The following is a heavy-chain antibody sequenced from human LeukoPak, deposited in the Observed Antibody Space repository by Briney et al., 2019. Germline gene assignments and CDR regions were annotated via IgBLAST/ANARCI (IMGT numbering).Heavy chain of an antibody. V-gene: IGHV4-59*08. Sequence: SETLSLTCTVSGGSISSHYWSWIRQPPGKGLEWIGYMYNSGSTNNNPSLKSRVTISVDTSKNQFSLKLSSVTAADTAVYYCARHGVAHTYFDYWGQGTLVTVSS. J-gene: IGHJ4*02. CDR1: GGSISSHY. CDR2: MYNSGST. D-gene: IGHD3-16*01. CDR3: ARHGVAHTYFDY.